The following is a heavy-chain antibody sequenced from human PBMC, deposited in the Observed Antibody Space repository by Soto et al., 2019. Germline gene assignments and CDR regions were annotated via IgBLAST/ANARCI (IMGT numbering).Heavy chain of an antibody. Sequence: ASVKVCCKASGYTFTSYGISWVRQAPGQGLEWMGWISAYNGNTNYAQKLQDRVTMTTDTSTSTAHMELRSLRSDDTAVYYCARDPPIAVAVKLDYWGQGTLVTVSS. CDR1: GYTFTSYG. CDR2: ISAYNGNT. D-gene: IGHD6-19*01. V-gene: IGHV1-18*01. CDR3: ARDPPIAVAVKLDY. J-gene: IGHJ4*02.